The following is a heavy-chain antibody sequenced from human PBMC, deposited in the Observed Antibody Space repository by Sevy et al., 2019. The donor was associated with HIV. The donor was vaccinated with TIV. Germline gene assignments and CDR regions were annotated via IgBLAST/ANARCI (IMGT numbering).Heavy chain of an antibody. CDR2: IYYSGRT. V-gene: IGHV4-39*02. Sequence: SETLSLTCTVSGGSITSTTHYWGWIRQSPGRGLEWIGSIYYSGRTNYNWSLKSRVTISVDTSKNHFSLKLSSVTASDTAVYYCTRFSSHVVIMVTPGPRWGFDVWGQGAKVTVSS. CDR1: GGSITSTTHY. D-gene: IGHD2-21*02. CDR3: TRFSSHVVIMVTPGPRWGFDV. J-gene: IGHJ3*01.